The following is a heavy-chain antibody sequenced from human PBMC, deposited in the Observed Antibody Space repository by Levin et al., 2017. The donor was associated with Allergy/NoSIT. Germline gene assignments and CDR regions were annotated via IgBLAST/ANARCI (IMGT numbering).Heavy chain of an antibody. J-gene: IGHJ4*02. V-gene: IGHV3-7*01. CDR2: IKQDGSEK. CDR1: GFTFSSYW. CDR3: ARVYYYSSLADNDY. D-gene: IGHD3-10*01. Sequence: PGGSLRLSCAASGFTFSSYWMNWVRQAPGKGLEWVANIKQDGSEKYYVDSVKGRFTISRDNANNSVSLQMNSLRAEDTAVYYCARVYYYSSLADNDYWGQGTLVTVSS.